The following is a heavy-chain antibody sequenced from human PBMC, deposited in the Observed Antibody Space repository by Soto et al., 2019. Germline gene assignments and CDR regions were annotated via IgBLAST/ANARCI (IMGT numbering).Heavy chain of an antibody. V-gene: IGHV3-33*01. CDR2: IWYDGSNK. CDR3: ARDRYSSGWYDLDY. CDR1: GFTFSSYG. D-gene: IGHD6-19*01. J-gene: IGHJ4*02. Sequence: QVQLVESGGGVVQPGRSLRLSCAASGFTFSSYGMHWVRQAPGKGLEWVAVIWYDGSNKYYADSVKGRFTISRDNSXNTLYLQMNSLRVEDTAVYYCARDRYSSGWYDLDYWGQGTLVTVSS.